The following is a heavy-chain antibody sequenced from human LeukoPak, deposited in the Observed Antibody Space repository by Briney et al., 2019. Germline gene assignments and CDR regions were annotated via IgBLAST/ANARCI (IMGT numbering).Heavy chain of an antibody. CDR2: IYSGGST. J-gene: IGHJ4*02. CDR3: ARDSLTEYYFDY. CDR1: GFTVSSNY. V-gene: IGHV3-66*02. Sequence: GGSLRLSCAASGFTVSSNYMSWVRQAPGKGLEWVSVIYSGGSTYYTDSVKGRFTISRDNSKNTLYLQMTSLRAEDTAVYYCARDSLTEYYFDYWGQGTLVTVSS. D-gene: IGHD3-9*01.